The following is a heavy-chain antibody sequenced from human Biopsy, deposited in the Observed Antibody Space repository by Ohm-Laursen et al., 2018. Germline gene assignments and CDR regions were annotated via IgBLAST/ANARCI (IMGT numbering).Heavy chain of an antibody. D-gene: IGHD3-16*01. CDR2: ISGSGGST. CDR1: GFIFSRND. V-gene: IGHV3-23*01. CDR3: AKGYGPDNWFDP. J-gene: IGHJ5*02. Sequence: SLRLSCSASGFIFSRNDMSWVRQAPEKGLEWVSGISGSGGSTYYPDSVKGRFTISRDNSKNSLYLQMNSLRAEDTAVYYCAKGYGPDNWFDPWGQGTLVTVSS.